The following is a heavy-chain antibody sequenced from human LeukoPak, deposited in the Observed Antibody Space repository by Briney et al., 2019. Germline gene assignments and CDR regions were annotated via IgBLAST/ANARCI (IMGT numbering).Heavy chain of an antibody. CDR3: ARDRSIAAAGINWYFDL. CDR1: GYTFTSYY. V-gene: IGHV1-46*01. CDR2: INPSGGST. J-gene: IGHJ2*01. Sequence: EASVKVSCKASGYTFTSYYMHWVRQAPGQGLEWMAIINPSGGSTSYAQTFQGRVAMTRDTSTSTVYMELSSLRSEDTAVYYCARDRSIAAAGINWYFDLWGRGTLVTVSS. D-gene: IGHD6-13*01.